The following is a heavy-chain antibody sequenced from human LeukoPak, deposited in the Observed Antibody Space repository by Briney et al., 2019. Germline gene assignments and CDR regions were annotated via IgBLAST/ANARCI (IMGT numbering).Heavy chain of an antibody. Sequence: ASVKVSCKASGYTFTSYGISWVRQAPGQGLEWMAWISAYNGNTNYAQKLQGRVTMTTDTSTSTAYMELRSLRSDDTAVYYCARAMGYCSSTSCHPSDYWGQGTLVTVSS. CDR2: ISAYNGNT. CDR1: GYTFTSYG. J-gene: IGHJ4*02. V-gene: IGHV1-18*01. CDR3: ARAMGYCSSTSCHPSDY. D-gene: IGHD2-2*01.